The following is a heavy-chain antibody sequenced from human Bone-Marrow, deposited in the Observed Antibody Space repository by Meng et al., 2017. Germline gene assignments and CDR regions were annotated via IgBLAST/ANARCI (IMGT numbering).Heavy chain of an antibody. D-gene: IGHD2-21*01. CDR1: GYTFTDYG. J-gene: IGHJ4*02. V-gene: IGHV1-18*01. CDR3: ARSEKIGPQDY. CDR2: ISTYSGKT. Sequence: ASVTVSCKTSGYTFTDYGFNWVRQAPGQGLEWMGWISTYSGKTNYAQKFQGRITLTTDTSTRTGYMDLRNLGSNDTAVHFCARSEKIGPQDYWGQGTLVTVSS.